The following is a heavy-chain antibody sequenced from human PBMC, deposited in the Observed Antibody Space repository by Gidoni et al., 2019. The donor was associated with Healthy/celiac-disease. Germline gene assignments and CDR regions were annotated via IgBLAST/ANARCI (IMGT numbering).Heavy chain of an antibody. CDR3: AKSRGVYDSSGYYYLGAFDI. J-gene: IGHJ3*02. V-gene: IGHV3-23*01. Sequence: TISRDNSKNTLYLQMNSLRAEDTAVYYCAKSRGVYDSSGYYYLGAFDIWGQGTMVTVSS. D-gene: IGHD3-22*01.